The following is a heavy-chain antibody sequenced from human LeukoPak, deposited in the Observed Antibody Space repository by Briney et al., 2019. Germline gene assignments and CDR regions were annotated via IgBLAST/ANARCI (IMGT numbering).Heavy chain of an antibody. CDR3: ARGGTSTSRGGFHR. Sequence: PSETLSLTCTVSGVSISSYYWSWIRQPPGKGLEWIGYIYYSGSTNYNPSLKNRLTISVDTSKNQFSLKLSSVTAADPAVYFCARGGTSTSRGGFHRWGQGTLVTVS. D-gene: IGHD2-2*01. CDR1: GVSISSYY. V-gene: IGHV4-59*01. J-gene: IGHJ5*02. CDR2: IYYSGST.